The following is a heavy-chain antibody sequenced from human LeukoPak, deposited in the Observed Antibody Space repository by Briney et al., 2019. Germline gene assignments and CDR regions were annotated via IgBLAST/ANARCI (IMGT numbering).Heavy chain of an antibody. CDR2: LKEDGSEN. Sequence: GGSLRLSRAASGFTFSRYWMTWVRQAPGRGLEWVAKLKEDGSENSYVESVKGRFTISRDNAKNSLYLQLNSLRAEDTAVYFCARQRYSDYWGQGTLVTVSS. CDR3: ARQRYSDY. D-gene: IGHD1-1*01. CDR1: GFTFSRYW. J-gene: IGHJ4*02. V-gene: IGHV3-7*01.